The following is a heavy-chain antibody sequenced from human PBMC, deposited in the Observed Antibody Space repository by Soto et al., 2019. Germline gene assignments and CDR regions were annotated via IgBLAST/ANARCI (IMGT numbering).Heavy chain of an antibody. CDR3: ARDRARWKDYDYYGMEV. D-gene: IGHD3-22*01. CDR1: GGSISSGDDF. J-gene: IGHJ6*02. Sequence: QVQLQESGPGLVKPSQTLSLTCTVSGGSISSGDDFWTCIRQPPGKGLAWIVYIYYSGSTYYNPSLKSRITMSVETSKDQFSLNLSSVTAADTAVYYCARDRARWKDYDYYGMEVWCQGEAVTVPS. CDR2: IYYSGST. V-gene: IGHV4-30-4*01.